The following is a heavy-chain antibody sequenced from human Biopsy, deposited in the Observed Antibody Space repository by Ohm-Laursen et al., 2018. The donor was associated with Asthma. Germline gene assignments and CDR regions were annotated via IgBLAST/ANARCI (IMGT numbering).Heavy chain of an antibody. CDR3: AKRRGYSDLTDFDH. CDR2: VWNDGGVA. CDR1: GFSFSNFA. Sequence: SLRLSCAASGFSFSNFAIHWVRQAPGKGLGWGAVVWNDGGVAHYADSMKGRFTISRDNAKSTLYLQMNRLRTDDTAVYYCAKRRGYSDLTDFDHWGQGTLVTVSS. D-gene: IGHD3-3*01. J-gene: IGHJ4*02. V-gene: IGHV3-33*08.